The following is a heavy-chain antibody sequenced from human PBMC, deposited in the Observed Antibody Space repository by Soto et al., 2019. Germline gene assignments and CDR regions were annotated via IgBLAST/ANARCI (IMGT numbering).Heavy chain of an antibody. V-gene: IGHV3-30*19. CDR1: GFTFRSYV. J-gene: IGHJ1*01. CDR2: TSYDGSDK. D-gene: IGHD3-16*01. CDR3: ARWGTTGGLDV. Sequence: QVQLVESGGGVVQPGTSLRVSCVGSGFTFRSYVIHWVRQAQGKGLEWVALTSYDGSDKYYGDSVRGRFTISRDNSRNTVDLQMDSLRLEDTALYYCARWGTTGGLDVWGQGTLVSV.